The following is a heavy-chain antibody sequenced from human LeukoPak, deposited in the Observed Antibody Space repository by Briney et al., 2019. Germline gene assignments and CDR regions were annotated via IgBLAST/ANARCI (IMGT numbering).Heavy chain of an antibody. CDR1: GFTFDDYA. D-gene: IGHD5-24*01. J-gene: IGHJ4*02. V-gene: IGHV3-9*01. CDR3: AKEGDALFDY. CDR2: ISWNSGSI. Sequence: PGRSLRLSCAASGFTFDDYAMHWVRQAPGKGLEWVSGISWNSGSIGYADSVKGRFTISRDNAKNSLYLQMNSLRAEDTALYYCAKEGDALFDYWGQGTLVTVSS.